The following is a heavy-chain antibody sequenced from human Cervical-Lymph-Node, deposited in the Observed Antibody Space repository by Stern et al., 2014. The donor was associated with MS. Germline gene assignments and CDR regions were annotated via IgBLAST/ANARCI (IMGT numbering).Heavy chain of an antibody. J-gene: IGHJ5*02. CDR1: GG. D-gene: IGHD3-10*01. Sequence: VQLVQSGAEVKKPGSSVKVSCKSSGGISWVRHVPGQGLEWMGGVIPFVGASNYAQKFQGRVIITADTLTHTTYLHLSRLTSADTAVYYCARGSGDNWFGPWGQGTLVTVSS. CDR3: ARGSGDNWFGP. CDR2: VIPFVGAS. V-gene: IGHV1-69*06.